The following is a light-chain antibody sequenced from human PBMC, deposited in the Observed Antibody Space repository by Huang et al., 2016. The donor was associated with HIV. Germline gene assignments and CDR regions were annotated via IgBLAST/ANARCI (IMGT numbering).Light chain of an antibody. V-gene: IGKV2-29*02. CDR1: QSLLHSDGKTY. J-gene: IGKJ1*01. Sequence: DIVMTQTPLSLSVTPGQPASISCKSSQSLLHSDGKTYLYGYLQKPGQSQQLLIYEVSSRCSGVPDRFSGSGSGTDFTLKISRVEAEDVGVYYCMQGIHLPWTFGQGTKVEIK. CDR3: MQGIHLPWT. CDR2: EVS.